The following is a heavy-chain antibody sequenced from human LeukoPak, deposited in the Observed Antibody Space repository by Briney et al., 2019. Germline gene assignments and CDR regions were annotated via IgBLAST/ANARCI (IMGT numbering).Heavy chain of an antibody. V-gene: IGHV4-59*08. CDR3: ARHAQIVAATGSFGF. J-gene: IGHJ4*02. D-gene: IGHD1-26*01. CDR1: GGSISSYY. CDR2: IYYTGTT. Sequence: PSETLSLTCTVSGGSISSYYWSWIRQPPGKGLEWIGYIYYTGTTKYNPSLNSRVTISVDTSKNQLSLRLNSVTAADTAVYYCARHAQIVAATGSFGFWGQGTLVTVSS.